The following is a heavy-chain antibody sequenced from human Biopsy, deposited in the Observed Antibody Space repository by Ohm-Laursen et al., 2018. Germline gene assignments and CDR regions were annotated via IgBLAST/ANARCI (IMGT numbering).Heavy chain of an antibody. CDR1: GGTFSSYV. Sequence: VKISCKASGGTFSSYVISWVRQAPGQGLEWMGRIIPTFDTPTYAPDFQGRVTFTADKSTGTAHLDLSRLRSEDTATYYCAGGAAKGNPYDHWGQGTLVTVSS. CDR3: AGGAAKGNPYDH. D-gene: IGHD3-10*01. V-gene: IGHV1-69*13. J-gene: IGHJ5*02. CDR2: IIPTFDTP.